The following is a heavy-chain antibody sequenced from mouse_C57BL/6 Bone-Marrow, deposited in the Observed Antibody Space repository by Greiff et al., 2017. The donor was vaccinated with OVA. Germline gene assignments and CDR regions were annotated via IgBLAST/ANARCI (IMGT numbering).Heavy chain of an antibody. J-gene: IGHJ3*01. Sequence: EVQLQQSGAELVRPGASVKLSCTASGFNIKDYYMHWVKQRPEQGLEWIGRIDPEDGDTEYAPKFQGKATMTADTSSNSAYLQLSSLTSEDTAVYYCTGELRSPFAYWGQGTLVTVSA. CDR2: IDPEDGDT. CDR1: GFNIKDYY. V-gene: IGHV14-1*01. CDR3: TGELRSPFAY. D-gene: IGHD3-2*02.